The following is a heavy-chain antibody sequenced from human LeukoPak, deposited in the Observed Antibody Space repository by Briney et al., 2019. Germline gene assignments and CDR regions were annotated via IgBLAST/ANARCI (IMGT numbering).Heavy chain of an antibody. V-gene: IGHV4-31*03. D-gene: IGHD3-22*01. CDR2: IYYSGST. Sequence: PSETLSLTCTVSGGSISSGGYYWSWIRQHPGKGLEWIGYIYYSGSTYYNPSLKSRVTISVDTSKNQFSLKLSSVTAADTAVYYCARDNLGNYYDSSGPEPFDIWGQGTMVTVSS. CDR1: GGSISSGGYY. J-gene: IGHJ3*02. CDR3: ARDNLGNYYDSSGPEPFDI.